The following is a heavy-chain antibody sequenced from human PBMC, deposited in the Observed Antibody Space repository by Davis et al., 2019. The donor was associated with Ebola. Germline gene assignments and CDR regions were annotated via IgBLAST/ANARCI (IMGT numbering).Heavy chain of an antibody. CDR2: VYYSGNT. CDR3: AKGSGLGGRTYYFRY. CDR1: GGSISSYY. J-gene: IGHJ4*02. Sequence: SETLSLTCTVSGGSISSYYWNWIRQPPGKGLEWIGYVYYSGNTDYNPSLKSRVTISVDTSKNQFSLTLTSMTAADTAVYYCAKGSGLGGRTYYFRYWGQGAQVTVSS. D-gene: IGHD3-10*01. V-gene: IGHV4-59*01.